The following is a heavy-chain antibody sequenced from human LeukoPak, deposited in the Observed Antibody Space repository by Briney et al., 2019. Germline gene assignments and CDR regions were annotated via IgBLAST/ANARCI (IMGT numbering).Heavy chain of an antibody. CDR2: IKEDGSET. V-gene: IGHV3-7*01. CDR1: GFTFSNSW. D-gene: IGHD5-24*01. Sequence: GGSLRLSCAASGFTFSNSWMTWVRQAPGKGLERVANIKEDGSETYYVESVRGRISISRDNAKNSVYLEMNSLRAEDTAVYFCARDRGWQQFDYWGQGTLVTVSS. J-gene: IGHJ4*02. CDR3: ARDRGWQQFDY.